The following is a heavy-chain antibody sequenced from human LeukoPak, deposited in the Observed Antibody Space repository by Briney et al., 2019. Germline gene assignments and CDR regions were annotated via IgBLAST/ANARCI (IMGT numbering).Heavy chain of an antibody. Sequence: GESLKISCKGSGYSFTSYWIGWVRQMPGKGLEWMGIIYPGDSDTRYSPSFQGQVTISADKSISTAYLQWSSLKASDTAMYYCARYYYDSSGYYRSNGGMDVWGQGTTVTASS. V-gene: IGHV5-51*01. J-gene: IGHJ6*02. CDR1: GYSFTSYW. CDR2: IYPGDSDT. CDR3: ARYYYDSSGYYRSNGGMDV. D-gene: IGHD3-22*01.